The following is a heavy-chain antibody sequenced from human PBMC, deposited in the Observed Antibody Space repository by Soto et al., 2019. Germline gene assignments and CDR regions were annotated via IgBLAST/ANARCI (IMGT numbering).Heavy chain of an antibody. V-gene: IGHV1-46*01. CDR1: GYTFSSYY. Sequence: GASVKVSCKASGYTFSSYYIHWVRQAPGQGLEWIGIINPNGGSTNYAQNFKGRLTVTRDTSTATVYMDLSALTSDDTAVYYCARGMGTAYYYYGMDVWGQGSTVTVSS. CDR2: INPNGGST. CDR3: ARGMGTAYYYYGMDV. D-gene: IGHD7-27*01. J-gene: IGHJ6*02.